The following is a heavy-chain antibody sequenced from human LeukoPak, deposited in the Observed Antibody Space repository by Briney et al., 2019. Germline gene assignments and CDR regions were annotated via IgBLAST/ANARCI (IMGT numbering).Heavy chain of an antibody. CDR1: GFTFSSYS. D-gene: IGHD2-15*01. CDR3: ARLVGILGYCSGGSCYTDY. CDR2: ISSSSSYI. V-gene: IGHV3-21*01. Sequence: GGSLRLSCAASGFTFSSYSMNWVRQAPGKGLEWVSSISSSSSYIYYADSVKGRFTISRDNAKNSLYLQMNSLRAEDTAVYYCARLVGILGYCSGGSCYTDYWGQGTLVTVSS. J-gene: IGHJ4*02.